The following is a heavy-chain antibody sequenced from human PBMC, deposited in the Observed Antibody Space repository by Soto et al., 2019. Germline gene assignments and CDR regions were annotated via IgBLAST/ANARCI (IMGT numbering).Heavy chain of an antibody. D-gene: IGHD1-26*01. Sequence: GGSLRLSCAASGFTFSNAWMSWVRQAPGKGLEWVGRIKSKTDGGTTDYAAPVKGRFTISRDDSKNTLYLQMNSLKTEGTAVYYCTTDKKGSGSYYYYYYMDVWGKGTTVTVSS. CDR3: TTDKKGSGSYYYYYYMDV. V-gene: IGHV3-15*01. J-gene: IGHJ6*03. CDR2: IKSKTDGGTT. CDR1: GFTFSNAW.